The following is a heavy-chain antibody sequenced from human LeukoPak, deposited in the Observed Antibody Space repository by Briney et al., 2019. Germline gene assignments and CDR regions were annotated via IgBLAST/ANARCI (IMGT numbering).Heavy chain of an antibody. Sequence: GGSLRLSCAASGFTFSSYEMNWVRQAPGKGLEWVSYISSSGSTIYYADSVKGRFTISRDNAKNSLYLQMNSLRAEDTAVYYCARSYRLGYCSGGSCYSGCYFDYWGQGTLVTVSS. D-gene: IGHD2-15*01. CDR2: ISSSGSTI. CDR3: ARSYRLGYCSGGSCYSGCYFDY. CDR1: GFTFSSYE. V-gene: IGHV3-48*03. J-gene: IGHJ4*02.